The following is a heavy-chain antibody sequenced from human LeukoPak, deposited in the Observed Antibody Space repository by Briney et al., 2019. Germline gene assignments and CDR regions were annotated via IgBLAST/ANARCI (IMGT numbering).Heavy chain of an antibody. V-gene: IGHV1-2*02. CDR1: GYTFTGYY. D-gene: IGHD6-6*01. CDR2: INPNSGGT. Sequence: ASVKVSCKASGYTFTGYYMHWVRQAPGQGLEWMGWINPNSGGTNYAQKLQGRVTMTRDTSISTAYMELSRLRSDDTAVYYCAVNIAARLSFDYWGQGTLVTVSS. J-gene: IGHJ4*02. CDR3: AVNIAARLSFDY.